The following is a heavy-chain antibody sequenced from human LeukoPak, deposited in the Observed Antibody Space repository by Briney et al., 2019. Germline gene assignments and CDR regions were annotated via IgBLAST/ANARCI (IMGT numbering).Heavy chain of an antibody. CDR3: ARTPYYGGNIHFDY. CDR2: IYTSGST. Sequence: SETLSLTCTVSGSSISSGSYYWSWIRQPAGKGLEWIGRIYTSGSTNYNPSLKSRVTISVDTSKNQFSLKLSSVTAADTAVYYCARTPYYGGNIHFDYWGQGTLVTVSS. CDR1: GSSISSGSYY. D-gene: IGHD2-21*01. J-gene: IGHJ4*02. V-gene: IGHV4-61*02.